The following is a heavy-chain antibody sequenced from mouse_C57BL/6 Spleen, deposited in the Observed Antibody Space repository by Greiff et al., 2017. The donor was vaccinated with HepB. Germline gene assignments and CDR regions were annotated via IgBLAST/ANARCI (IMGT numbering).Heavy chain of an antibody. Sequence: EVQRVESGGGLVKPGGSLKLSCAASGFTFSDYGMHWVRQAPEKGLEWVAYISSGRSTIYYADTVKGRFTISRDNAKNTLFLQMTSLRSEDTAMYYCARRYGNVPYWYFDVWGTGTTVTVSS. J-gene: IGHJ1*03. V-gene: IGHV5-17*01. CDR3: ARRYGNVPYWYFDV. CDR2: ISSGRSTI. D-gene: IGHD2-10*02. CDR1: GFTFSDYG.